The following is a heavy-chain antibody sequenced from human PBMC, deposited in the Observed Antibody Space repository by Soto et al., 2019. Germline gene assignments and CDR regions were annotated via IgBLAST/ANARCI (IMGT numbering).Heavy chain of an antibody. CDR3: ARVGTIAVTTIGDY. CDR1: GFTFRSYN. Sequence: DVQLVESGGGLVQPGGSLRLSCAASGFTFRSYNMNWVRQAPGKGLDWLSYISSSSSTIYYADSVKGRFTISRYNAKNSLYLQMNSLRDNDTAMYYCARVGTIAVTTIGDYWGQGTLVTVSS. CDR2: ISSSSSTI. D-gene: IGHD5-12*01. J-gene: IGHJ4*01. V-gene: IGHV3-48*02.